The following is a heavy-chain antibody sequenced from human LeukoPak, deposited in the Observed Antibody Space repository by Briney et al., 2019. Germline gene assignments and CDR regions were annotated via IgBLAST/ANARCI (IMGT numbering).Heavy chain of an antibody. CDR1: GGSFSGYY. V-gene: IGHV4-34*01. Sequence: PSETLSLTCAVYGGSFSGYYWSWIRQPPGKGLEWIGEINHSGSTNYNPSLKSRVTISVDKSKNQFSLKLSSVTAADTAVYYCAREDYYGSGSYIYWGQGTLVTVSS. CDR3: AREDYYGSGSYIY. D-gene: IGHD3-10*01. J-gene: IGHJ4*02. CDR2: INHSGST.